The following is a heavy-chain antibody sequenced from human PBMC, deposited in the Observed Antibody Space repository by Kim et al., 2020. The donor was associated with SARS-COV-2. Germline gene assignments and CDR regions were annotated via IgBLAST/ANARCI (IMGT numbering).Heavy chain of an antibody. V-gene: IGHV3-9*01. CDR2: INWSGGTV. D-gene: IGHD6-19*01. J-gene: IGHJ4*02. CDR3: VKDPIASIISVVGSRFDS. CDR1: GFTFDDYA. Sequence: GGSLRLSCGASGFTFDDYAMHWVRQTPGKGLEWVSGINWSGGTVGYAASVKGRFTISRDNAKNSLYLQMNSLRGEDSALYYCVKDPIASIISVVGSRFDSGGQGAQVTVSS.